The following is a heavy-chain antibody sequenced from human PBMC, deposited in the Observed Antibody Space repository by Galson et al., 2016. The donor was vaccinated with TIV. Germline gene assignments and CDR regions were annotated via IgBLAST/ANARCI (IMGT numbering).Heavy chain of an antibody. CDR2: IYNNGMT. V-gene: IGHV3-66*03. Sequence: SLRLSCAASGLSVKNDYMTWVRQAPGKGLEWVSDIYNNGMTYYAEPMKGRFTISRDNSQNMVFLQMSSLRDDDTAVYYCARETRVRGFSWFDSWGQGTLVIVSS. D-gene: IGHD3-10*01. CDR3: ARETRVRGFSWFDS. J-gene: IGHJ5*01. CDR1: GLSVKNDY.